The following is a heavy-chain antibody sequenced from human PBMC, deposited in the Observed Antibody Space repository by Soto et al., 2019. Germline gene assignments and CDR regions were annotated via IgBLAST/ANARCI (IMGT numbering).Heavy chain of an antibody. CDR3: ARDLEYCSSTSCPFDY. D-gene: IGHD2-2*01. Sequence: GGSLRLSCAASGFPFSSYAMHWVRQAPGKGLEWVAVISYDGSNKYYADSVKGRFTISRDNSKNTLYLQMNSLRAEDTAVYYCARDLEYCSSTSCPFDYWGQGTLVTVSS. J-gene: IGHJ4*02. CDR2: ISYDGSNK. CDR1: GFPFSSYA. V-gene: IGHV3-30-3*01.